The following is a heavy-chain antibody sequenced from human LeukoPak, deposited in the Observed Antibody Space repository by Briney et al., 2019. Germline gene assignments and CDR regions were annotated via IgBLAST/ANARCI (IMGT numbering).Heavy chain of an antibody. J-gene: IGHJ5*02. D-gene: IGHD1-1*01. Sequence: SETLSLTCTVSGNSFGDYYWSWIRQPPGKGLEWIGYIYYSGSTNYNPSLKSRVTISVDTSKNQFSLKLSSVTAADTAVYYCARGGNWYDKHLNWFDPWGQGTLVTVSS. V-gene: IGHV4-59*01. CDR1: GNSFGDYY. CDR2: IYYSGST. CDR3: ARGGNWYDKHLNWFDP.